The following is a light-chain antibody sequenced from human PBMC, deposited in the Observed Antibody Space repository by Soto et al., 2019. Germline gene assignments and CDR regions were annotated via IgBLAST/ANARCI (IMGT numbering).Light chain of an antibody. V-gene: IGKV3-20*01. Sequence: EILLTQSPGTLSLSPGERATLSCRASQSVGNDYLAWFQQRPGQAPRLLIDDASSRVTGIPDRFSGSGSGTDFTLTISRLEPEDFAVYYCQQCASSPLTFGGGTRVEIK. CDR2: DAS. CDR1: QSVGNDY. J-gene: IGKJ4*01. CDR3: QQCASSPLT.